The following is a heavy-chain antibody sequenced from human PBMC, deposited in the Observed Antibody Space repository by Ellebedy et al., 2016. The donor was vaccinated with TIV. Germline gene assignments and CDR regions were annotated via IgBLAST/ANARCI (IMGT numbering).Heavy chain of an antibody. CDR3: AREVVNGGSGSYYLSIRYYYGMDV. CDR1: GDSINSSRW. D-gene: IGHD3-10*01. J-gene: IGHJ6*02. CDR2: VYHDGST. V-gene: IGHV4-4*02. Sequence: MPSETLSLTCSVSGDSINSSRWWTWVRQPPGKGLEWIGEVYHDGSTDYNPSLKSRVTLSVDKSKPQFSLKLSSVTAADTAVYYCAREVVNGGSGSYYLSIRYYYGMDVWGHGTTVTVSS.